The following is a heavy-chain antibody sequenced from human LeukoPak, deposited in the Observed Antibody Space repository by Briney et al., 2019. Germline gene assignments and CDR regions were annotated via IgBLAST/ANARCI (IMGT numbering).Heavy chain of an antibody. CDR2: INPNSGGT. D-gene: IGHD3-10*01. CDR3: ARGDTMVRGVIH. Sequence: ASVKVSCKASGYTFTGYYTHWVRQAPGQGLEWMGWINPNSGGTNYAQKFRGRVTMTRDTSISTAYMELSRLRSDDTAVYYCARGDTMVRGVIHWGQGTLVTVSS. CDR1: GYTFTGYY. V-gene: IGHV1-2*02. J-gene: IGHJ4*02.